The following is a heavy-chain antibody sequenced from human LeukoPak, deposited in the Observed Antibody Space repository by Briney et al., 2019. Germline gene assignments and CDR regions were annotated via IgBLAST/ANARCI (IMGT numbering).Heavy chain of an antibody. V-gene: IGHV3-33*01. J-gene: IGHJ4*02. CDR1: GFTFRGSG. CDR2: IWCDESNK. CDR3: ARVYFGELSPLDY. Sequence: GRSLRLSCAASGFTFRGSGMHWVRQAPGKGLEWVAVIWCDESNKYYADSVKGRFTISRDNSKNTLYLQMNSLRAEDTAVYYCARVYFGELSPLDYWGQGTLVTVSS. D-gene: IGHD3-10*01.